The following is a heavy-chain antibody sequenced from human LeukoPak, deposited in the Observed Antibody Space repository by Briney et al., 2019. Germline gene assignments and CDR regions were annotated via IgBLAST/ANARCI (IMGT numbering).Heavy chain of an antibody. D-gene: IGHD5-18*01. CDR1: GFSFTDYG. V-gene: IGHV3-30*18. CDR3: AKNSRGYSYGYLDY. Sequence: GGSLILSCAASGFSFTDYGMHWVRQAPGKGLEWVAIMSYDGSNKYYADSVKGRFTISRDNSKNTLYLQMNSLRAEDTAVYYCAKNSRGYSYGYLDYWGQGNLVTVSS. CDR2: MSYDGSNK. J-gene: IGHJ4*02.